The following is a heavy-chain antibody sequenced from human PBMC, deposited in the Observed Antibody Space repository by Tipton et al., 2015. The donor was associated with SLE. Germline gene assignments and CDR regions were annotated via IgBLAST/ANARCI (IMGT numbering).Heavy chain of an antibody. CDR2: IFYSGSS. CDR1: GGSINSGGYY. V-gene: IGHV4-31*11. Sequence: TLSLTCAVSGGSINSGGYYWTWIRQHPGKGLEWIGDIFYSGSSDYNPSLKSRVRISVDRNRNQFSLRLNSVTAADTAVYYCASDSRSNSRGFDSWGQGTLVTVSS. D-gene: IGHD2-15*01. CDR3: ASDSRSNSRGFDS. J-gene: IGHJ4*02.